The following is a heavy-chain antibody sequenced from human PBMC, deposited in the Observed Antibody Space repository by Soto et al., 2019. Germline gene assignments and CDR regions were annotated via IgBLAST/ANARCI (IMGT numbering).Heavy chain of an antibody. Sequence: GGSLRLSCAASGFTFSSYAMSWVRQAPGKGLEWVSAIGGSGGSTYYADSVKGRFTISRDNSKNTLYLQMNSLRAEDTAVYYCAKASDPAGYYYYYYMDVWGKGTTVTVSS. CDR1: GFTFSSYA. J-gene: IGHJ6*03. CDR2: IGGSGGST. V-gene: IGHV3-23*01. CDR3: AKASDPAGYYYYYYMDV.